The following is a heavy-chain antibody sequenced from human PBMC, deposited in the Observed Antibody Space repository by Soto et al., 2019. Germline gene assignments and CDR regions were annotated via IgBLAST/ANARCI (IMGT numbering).Heavy chain of an antibody. J-gene: IGHJ3*02. V-gene: IGHV3-53*04. Sequence: EVQLVESGGGLVQPGGSLRLSCAASGFTVSSNYMSWVRQAPGKGLEWVSVIYSGGYTHYADSVKGRFTISRHNSKNTLSLQMNSLRAEDTAVYFCEGGWRVDAFDIWGQGTRVTVSS. CDR3: EGGWRVDAFDI. D-gene: IGHD3-3*01. CDR1: GFTVSSNY. CDR2: IYSGGYT.